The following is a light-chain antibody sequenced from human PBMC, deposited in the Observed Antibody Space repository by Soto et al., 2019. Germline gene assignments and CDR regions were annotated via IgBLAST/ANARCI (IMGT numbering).Light chain of an antibody. J-gene: IGKJ1*01. CDR1: QSISRW. V-gene: IGKV1-5*01. Sequence: DIQMTQSPATLSASVGDRVTITCRASQSISRWLTWYQQKPGKAPKLLIYEASNLESGVPSRFSGSGSGTEFTLIISGLQPDDSATYYCQQYTNTNNPWMFGQGTKV. CDR2: EAS. CDR3: QQYTNTNNPWM.